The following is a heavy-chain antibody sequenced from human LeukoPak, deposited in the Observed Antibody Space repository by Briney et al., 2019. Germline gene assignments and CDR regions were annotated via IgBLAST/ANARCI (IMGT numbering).Heavy chain of an antibody. J-gene: IGHJ3*02. CDR2: ISSSGSTI. CDR3: ARSSSSDAFDI. CDR1: GFTFSDYY. Sequence: GGSLRLSCAASGFTFSDYYMSWIRQAPGKGLEWVSYISSSGSTIYYADSVKGRFTISRDNAENSLYLQMNSLRAEDTAVYYCARSSSSDAFDIWGQGTMVTVSS. V-gene: IGHV3-11*01. D-gene: IGHD6-13*01.